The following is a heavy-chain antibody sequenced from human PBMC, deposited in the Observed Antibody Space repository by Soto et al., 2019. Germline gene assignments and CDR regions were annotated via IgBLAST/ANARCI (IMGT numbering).Heavy chain of an antibody. J-gene: IGHJ3*02. Sequence: QFQLVQSGTEVKKHGASVKVSCKTSGYTFTNHGSNRVRQAPGQGLEWLGWINSYNDNTNYAQKLQGRVTMPTDTSTTTAYMDLRSLTSDDTVVYYCARDRGEGIWGDVFDIWEQGTVVTVSS. CDR2: INSYNDNT. D-gene: IGHD3-16*01. V-gene: IGHV1-18*04. CDR3: ARDRGEGIWGDVFDI. CDR1: GYTFTNHG.